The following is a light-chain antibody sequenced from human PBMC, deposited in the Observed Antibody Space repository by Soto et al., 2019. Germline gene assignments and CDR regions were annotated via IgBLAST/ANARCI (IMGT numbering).Light chain of an antibody. V-gene: IGKV3-11*01. CDR2: AQS. J-gene: IGKJ4*01. CDR3: QQQCGWARIT. Sequence: EIMLTQSPATLSLSPGESATLSCRASRRVXTFLDWYQPKPGQAPRMLIXAQSNRATGIPTRFSGSGSGTDFTLTISSIKPEHLASSYCQQQCGWARITFGEGTKVEIK. CDR1: RRVXTF.